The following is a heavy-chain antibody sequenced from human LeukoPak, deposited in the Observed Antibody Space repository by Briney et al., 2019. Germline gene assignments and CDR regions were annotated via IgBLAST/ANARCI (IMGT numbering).Heavy chain of an antibody. D-gene: IGHD3-10*01. J-gene: IGHJ4*02. CDR3: ARDRRDYYGSGSYHYFDY. CDR2: IWYDGSNK. V-gene: IGHV3-33*01. Sequence: GGSLRLSCAASGFTFSSYGMHRVRQAPGKGLEWVAVIWYDGSNKYYADSVKGRFTISRDNSKNTLYLQMNSLRAEDTAVYYCARDRRDYYGSGSYHYFDYWGQGTLVTVSS. CDR1: GFTFSSYG.